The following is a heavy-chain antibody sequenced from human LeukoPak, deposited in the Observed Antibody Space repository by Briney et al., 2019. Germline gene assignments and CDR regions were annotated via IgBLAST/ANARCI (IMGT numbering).Heavy chain of an antibody. V-gene: IGHV1-69*05. D-gene: IGHD2-2*01. CDR1: GGTFSSYA. J-gene: IGHJ5*02. CDR2: IIPIFGTA. CDR3: ARELRDIVVVPAALGNCFDP. Sequence: SVKVSCKASGGTFSSYAISWVRQAPGQGLERMGRIIPIFGTANYAQKFQGRVTITTDESTNTAYMELSSLRSEDTAVYYCARELRDIVVVPAALGNCFDPWGQGTLVTVSS.